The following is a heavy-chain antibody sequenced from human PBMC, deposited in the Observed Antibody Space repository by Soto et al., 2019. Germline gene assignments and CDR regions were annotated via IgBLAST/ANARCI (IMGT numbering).Heavy chain of an antibody. D-gene: IGHD6-25*01. V-gene: IGHV3-33*01. J-gene: IGHJ6*02. CDR2: IWNDGNGY. Sequence: PGGSLRLSCAASGFNFNNYGMHWVRQVPGKGLEWVAVIWNDGNGYYYANSVKGRFTISRDNSKNTLLLQMSSLRAEDTAVYYCARRQISPPTRGAASARGGIDVWARGPRSPSP. CDR1: GFNFNNYG. CDR3: ARRQISPPTRGAASARGGIDV.